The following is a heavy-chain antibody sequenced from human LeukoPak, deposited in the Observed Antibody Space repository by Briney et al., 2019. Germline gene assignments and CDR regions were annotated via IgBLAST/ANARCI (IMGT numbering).Heavy chain of an antibody. Sequence: SETLSLTCTVSGGSISSYYWGWIRQPPGKGLEWIGSIYHSGSTYYNPSLKSRVTISVDTSKNQFSLKLSSVTAADTAVYYCARVYNWNSSGLGAPRDWGRGTLATVSS. D-gene: IGHD1-7*01. CDR3: ARVYNWNSSGLGAPRD. J-gene: IGHJ4*02. CDR1: GGSISSYY. CDR2: IYHSGST. V-gene: IGHV4-38-2*02.